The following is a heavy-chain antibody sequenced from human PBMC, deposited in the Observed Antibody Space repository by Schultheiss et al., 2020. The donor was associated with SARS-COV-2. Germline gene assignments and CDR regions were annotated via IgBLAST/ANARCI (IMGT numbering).Heavy chain of an antibody. D-gene: IGHD2-2*01. Sequence: GESLKISCAASGFTFSNAWMNWVRQAPGKGLEWVGRIKSKTDGGTTDYAAPVKGRFTISRDDSKNTLYLQMNSLKTEDTAVYYCTTGYCSSTSCNYYYYYMDVWGKGTTVTVSS. CDR1: GFTFSNAW. CDR2: IKSKTDGGTT. J-gene: IGHJ6*03. CDR3: TTGYCSSTSCNYYYYYMDV. V-gene: IGHV3-15*07.